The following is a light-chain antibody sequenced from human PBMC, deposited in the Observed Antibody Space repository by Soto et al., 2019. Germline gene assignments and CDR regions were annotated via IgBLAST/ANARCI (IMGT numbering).Light chain of an antibody. CDR1: SSSIGGNT. CDR3: AAWDDSLNGSV. V-gene: IGLV1-44*01. Sequence: QSVLTQPPSASGTPGQRVTISCSGSSSSIGGNTVNWYQQLPGTAPKLLIYGHNQRPSGVPDRFSGSKSGTSASLAISGRQSEDEGVYYCAAWDDSLNGSVFGGGTKLTVL. J-gene: IGLJ2*01. CDR2: GHN.